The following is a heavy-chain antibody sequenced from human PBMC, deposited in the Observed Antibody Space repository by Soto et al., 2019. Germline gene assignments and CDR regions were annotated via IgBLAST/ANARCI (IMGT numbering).Heavy chain of an antibody. CDR2: INAGNGET. J-gene: IGHJ4*02. D-gene: IGHD6-13*01. CDR3: ARDYRSSWDY. V-gene: IGHV1-3*01. CDR1: GYTFTSYA. Sequence: GVSVKVSWKASGYTFTSYAIHWVRQAPGHRLEWLGWINAGNGETRYPQEFQDRVTITMDTSASTTYMELSSLRSEDTPVYYCARDYRSSWDYWGQGTQVTVSS.